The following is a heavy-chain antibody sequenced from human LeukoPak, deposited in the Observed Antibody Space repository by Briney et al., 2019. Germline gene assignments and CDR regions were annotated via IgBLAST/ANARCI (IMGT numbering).Heavy chain of an antibody. Sequence: GGSLRLSCAASGFSFSSYAMHWVRQAPGKGLEWVAFISYDGSNKYYADSVKGRFTISRDNSKNTLYLQMNSLRAEDTAVYYCAKDAVYDSSPASFQHWGQGTLVTVSS. CDR3: AKDAVYDSSPASFQH. CDR2: ISYDGSNK. CDR1: GFSFSSYA. V-gene: IGHV3-30-3*01. D-gene: IGHD3-22*01. J-gene: IGHJ1*01.